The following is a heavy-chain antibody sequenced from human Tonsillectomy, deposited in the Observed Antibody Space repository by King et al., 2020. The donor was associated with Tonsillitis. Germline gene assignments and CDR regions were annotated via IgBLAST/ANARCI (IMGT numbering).Heavy chain of an antibody. CDR3: TNDYGLY. Sequence: VQLVESGGGLVQPGGSLRLSCAASGFTFRTYAMSWVRQAPGKGLEWVSTISGNAANTHYADSVGGRFAISRDNSRNTLYLQVNSLRAEDTAVYYCTNDYGLYWGQGTMVTVSS. CDR2: ISGNAANT. J-gene: IGHJ3*01. V-gene: IGHV3-23*04. D-gene: IGHD4-17*01. CDR1: GFTFRTYA.